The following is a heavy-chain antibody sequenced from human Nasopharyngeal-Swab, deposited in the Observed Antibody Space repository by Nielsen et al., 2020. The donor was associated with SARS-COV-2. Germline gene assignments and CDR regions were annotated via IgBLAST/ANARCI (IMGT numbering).Heavy chain of an antibody. D-gene: IGHD3-10*01. V-gene: IGHV3-33*01. J-gene: IGHJ4*02. CDR3: ASHYGSGSLPLDY. Sequence: GASLKISCAASGFTFSSYGMHWVRQAPGKGLEWVAVIWYDGGNKYYADSVKGRFTISRDNSKNTLYLQMNSLRAEDTAVYYCASHYGSGSLPLDYWGQGTLVTVSS. CDR1: GFTFSSYG. CDR2: IWYDGGNK.